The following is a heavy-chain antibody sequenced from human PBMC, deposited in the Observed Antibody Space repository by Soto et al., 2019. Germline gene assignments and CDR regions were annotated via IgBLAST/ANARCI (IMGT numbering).Heavy chain of an antibody. CDR3: AKEGCSASRCYPRQYYYYYYHMDV. V-gene: IGHV3-30*18. CDR1: GFTFTNYG. Sequence: QVQLVESGGGVVQPGRSLRLSCAASGFTFTNYGMHWVSQAPGKGLEWVAVISFDGTNTYYADSVKGRFTISRDNSKNTLFLQMNSLRAEDTAVYFCAKEGCSASRCYPRQYYYYYYHMDVWGKGTTVTVSS. D-gene: IGHD2-15*01. J-gene: IGHJ6*03. CDR2: ISFDGTNT.